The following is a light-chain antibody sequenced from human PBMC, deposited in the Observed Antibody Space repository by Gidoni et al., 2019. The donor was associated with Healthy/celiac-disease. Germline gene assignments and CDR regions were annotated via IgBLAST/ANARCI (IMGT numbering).Light chain of an antibody. CDR3: NSPDSSGNHLVV. V-gene: IGLV3-19*01. J-gene: IGLJ2*01. CDR1: SLRSYY. Sequence: SSELTQDPAVSVALGQTVRLTCQGYSLRSYYASWYQQKPGQAPVLVIYGKNNRPSGIPDRFSGSSSGNTASLTITGAQAEDEADYYCNSPDSSGNHLVVFGGGTKLTVL. CDR2: GKN.